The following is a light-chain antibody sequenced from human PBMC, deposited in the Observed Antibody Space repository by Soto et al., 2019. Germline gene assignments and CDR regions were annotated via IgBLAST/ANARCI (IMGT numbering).Light chain of an antibody. V-gene: IGKV3-15*01. CDR2: GAS. J-gene: IGKJ4*01. CDR1: QSVSSN. CDR3: QQYIRWPLT. Sequence: EIVLTQSLGTLSLSPGERATLSCRASQSVSSNLAWYQQKPGQAPSLLIYGASTRATGTPARFSGSGSGTEFTLTISSLQSEDFAVYYCQQYIRWPLTFGGGTKVDIK.